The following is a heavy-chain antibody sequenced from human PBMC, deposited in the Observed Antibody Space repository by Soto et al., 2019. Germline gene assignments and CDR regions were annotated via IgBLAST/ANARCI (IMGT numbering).Heavy chain of an antibody. Sequence: SGPTLVNPTQTLTLTCTFSGFSLSTSGVGVGWIRQPPGKALEWLALIYWDDDKRYSPPLKSRLTITKDTSKNQVVLTMCNMDPVDTATSYCAHTRGLDRLGELSLAYYFDYWGQGTLVTVSS. CDR1: GFSLSTSGVG. V-gene: IGHV2-5*02. CDR2: IYWDDDK. D-gene: IGHD3-16*02. CDR3: AHTRGLDRLGELSLAYYFDY. J-gene: IGHJ4*02.